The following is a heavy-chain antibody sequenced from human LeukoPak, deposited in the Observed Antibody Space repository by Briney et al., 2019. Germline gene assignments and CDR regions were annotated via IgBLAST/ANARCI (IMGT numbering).Heavy chain of an antibody. J-gene: IGHJ4*02. Sequence: PGGSLRLSCAASGFTFSSYSMNWVRQAPGKGLEWVSSISSSSSYIYYADSVKGRFTISRDNAKNSLYLQMNSLRAEDTVVYYCARWLQSEGTLDYWGQGTLVTVSS. D-gene: IGHD5-24*01. CDR3: ARWLQSEGTLDY. V-gene: IGHV3-21*01. CDR2: ISSSSSYI. CDR1: GFTFSSYS.